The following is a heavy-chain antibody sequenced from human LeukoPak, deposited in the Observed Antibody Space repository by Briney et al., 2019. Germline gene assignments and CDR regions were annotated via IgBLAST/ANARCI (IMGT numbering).Heavy chain of an antibody. D-gene: IGHD2-2*01. V-gene: IGHV4-59*01. J-gene: IGHJ5*02. CDR2: IYYSGST. CDR3: ARAGCSSTSCYEWFDP. CDR1: GGSISSYY. Sequence: SETLSLTCTVSGGSISSYYWSWIRQPPGKGLEWIGYIYYSGSTNYNPSLKSRVTISVDTSKNQFSLKLSSVTAADTAVYYCARAGCSSTSCYEWFDPWGQGTLVTVSS.